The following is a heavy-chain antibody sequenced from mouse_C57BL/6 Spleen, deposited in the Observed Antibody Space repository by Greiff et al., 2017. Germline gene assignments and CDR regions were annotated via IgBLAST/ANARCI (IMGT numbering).Heavy chain of an antibody. CDR1: GYTFTSYW. J-gene: IGHJ2*01. V-gene: IGHV1-64*01. CDR2: IHPNSGST. CDR3: AREEYYFDY. Sequence: QVQLQQPGAELVKPGASVKLSCKASGYTFTSYWLHWVKQRPGQGLEWIGMIHPNSGSTNYNEKFKSKATLTVDKSSSTAYMQLSSLTSEDTAVYYCAREEYYFDYWGQGTTLTVSS.